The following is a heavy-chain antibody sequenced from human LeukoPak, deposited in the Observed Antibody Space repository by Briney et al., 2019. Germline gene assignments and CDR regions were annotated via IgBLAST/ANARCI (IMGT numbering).Heavy chain of an antibody. CDR3: AGTDTTGYIPREWDYWYFDL. CDR1: GFPFSNYW. J-gene: IGHJ2*01. V-gene: IGHV3-74*01. D-gene: IGHD1-1*01. Sequence: GGSLRLSCAASGFPFSNYWIYWVRQVPGKGLVWVSRISPDGKDTSHADSVKGRFTISRDNAKNTLYLQMNSLRAEDTAVYYCAGTDTTGYIPREWDYWYFDLWGRGTLVTVSS. CDR2: ISPDGKDT.